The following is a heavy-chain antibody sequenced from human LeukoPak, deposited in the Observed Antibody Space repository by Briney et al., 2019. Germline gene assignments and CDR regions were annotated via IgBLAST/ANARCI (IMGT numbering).Heavy chain of an antibody. CDR2: ISGSGGST. D-gene: IGHD5-18*01. V-gene: IGHV3-23*01. Sequence: QAGGSLSLSCAASGITFSIYAMSWVRQAPGKGLGGVSAISGSGGSTYYPDSVKGRFTISRDNSKNTLYLQMNSLRAEDTAVYYCAKCDGLLPNSYGYDYWGQGTLVTVSS. CDR3: AKCDGLLPNSYGYDY. J-gene: IGHJ4*02. CDR1: GITFSIYA.